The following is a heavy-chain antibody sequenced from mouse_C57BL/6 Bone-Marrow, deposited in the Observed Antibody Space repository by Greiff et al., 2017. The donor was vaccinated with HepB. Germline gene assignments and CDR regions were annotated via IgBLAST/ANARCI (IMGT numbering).Heavy chain of an antibody. D-gene: IGHD1-1*01. CDR3: ARRLLLYFDY. J-gene: IGHJ2*01. CDR1: GFTFSSYG. CDR2: ISSGGSYT. Sequence: EVQLQESGGDLVKPGGSLKLSCAASGFTFSSYGMSCVRQTPDKRLEWVATISSGGSYTYYPDSVKGRFTISRDNAKNTLYLQMSSLKSEDTAMYYCARRLLLYFDYWGQGTTLTVSS. V-gene: IGHV5-6*01.